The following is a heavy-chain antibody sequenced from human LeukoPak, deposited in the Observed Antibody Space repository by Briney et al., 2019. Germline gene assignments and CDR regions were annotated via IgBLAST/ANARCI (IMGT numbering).Heavy chain of an antibody. J-gene: IGHJ4*02. CDR1: GFTFSSYA. Sequence: GGSLRLSCAASGFTFSSYAMHWVRQAPGKGLEWVAVISYDGSNKYYADSVKGRFTISRDNSKNTLYLQMNNLRVEDTAVYYCAKDEVGGHFEYWGQGILVTVSS. CDR3: AKDEVGGHFEY. V-gene: IGHV3-30*04. CDR2: ISYDGSNK. D-gene: IGHD6-25*01.